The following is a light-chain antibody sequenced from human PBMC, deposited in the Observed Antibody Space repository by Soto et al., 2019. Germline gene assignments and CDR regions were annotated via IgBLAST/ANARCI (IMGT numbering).Light chain of an antibody. CDR1: QSISSW. CDR2: KAS. CDR3: QQYDIFSLT. J-gene: IGKJ4*01. V-gene: IGKV1-5*03. Sequence: DIQMTQSPSTLSASVGDRVTITCRASQSISSWLAWYQQKPGKAPKRLIYKASTVESGIPSRFSGGGSGTEFTLTISSLQPDDFATYYCQQYDIFSLTFDGGTKVEVK.